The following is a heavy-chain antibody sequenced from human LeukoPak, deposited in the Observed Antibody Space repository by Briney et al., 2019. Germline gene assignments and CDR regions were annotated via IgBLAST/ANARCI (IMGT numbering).Heavy chain of an antibody. D-gene: IGHD3-22*01. CDR1: GFTFSSYA. V-gene: IGHV3-30*01. Sequence: GGSLRLSCAASGFTFSSYAMHWVRQAPGKGLEWVAVISYDGSNKYYADSVKGRFTISRDNSKNTLYLQMNSLRAEDTAVYYCARSVDSSASLRYWGQGTLVTVSS. CDR2: ISYDGSNK. CDR3: ARSVDSSASLRY. J-gene: IGHJ4*02.